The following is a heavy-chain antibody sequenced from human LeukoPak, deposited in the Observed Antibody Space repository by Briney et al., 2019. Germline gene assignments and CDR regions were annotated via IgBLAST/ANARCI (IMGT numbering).Heavy chain of an antibody. Sequence: GGSLRLSCAASGFTFSSYSMNWVRHAPGKGLEWVSSISSSSGYIYYADSLKGRFTISRDNAKNSLYLQMNGLRAEDTALYYCARGTPTTRDFDSWGQGTLVTVSS. CDR1: GFTFSSYS. D-gene: IGHD4-11*01. CDR3: ARGTPTTRDFDS. J-gene: IGHJ4*02. V-gene: IGHV3-21*01. CDR2: ISSSSGYI.